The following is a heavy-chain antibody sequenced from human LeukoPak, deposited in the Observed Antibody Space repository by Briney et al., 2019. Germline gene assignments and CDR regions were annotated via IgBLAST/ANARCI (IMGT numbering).Heavy chain of an antibody. J-gene: IGHJ3*02. CDR3: ARDPISGRDI. CDR1: GGSISSYY. D-gene: IGHD3-10*01. CDR2: IYYSGST. Sequence: SETLSLTCTVSGGSISSYYWSWIRQPAGKGLEWIGYIYYSGSTNYNPSLKSRVTISVDTSKNQFSLKLSSVTAADTAVYYCARDPISGRDIWGQGTMVTVSS. V-gene: IGHV4-59*01.